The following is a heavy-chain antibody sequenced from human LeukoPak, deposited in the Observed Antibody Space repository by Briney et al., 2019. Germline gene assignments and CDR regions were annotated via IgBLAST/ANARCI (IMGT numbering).Heavy chain of an antibody. CDR1: GFTFSRYA. CDR3: ARNPYGDYYFDY. J-gene: IGHJ4*02. D-gene: IGHD4-17*01. V-gene: IGHV3-30-3*01. CDR2: ISYDGSSK. Sequence: PGGSLRLSCAASGFTFSRYAMHWVRQAPGKGLEWVAIISYDGSSKYYADSVKGRLTISRDNSKNTLYLQMNSLRAEDTAVYYCARNPYGDYYFDYWGQGTLVTVSS.